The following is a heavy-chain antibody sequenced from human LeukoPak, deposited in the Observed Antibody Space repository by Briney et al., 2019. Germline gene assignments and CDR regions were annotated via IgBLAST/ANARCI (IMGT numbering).Heavy chain of an antibody. CDR1: GGSISSYY. V-gene: IGHV4-59*01. CDR2: IYYSGST. Sequence: PSETLSLTCTVSGGSISSYYWSWIRQPPGKGLEWIGYIYYSGSTNYNPSLKSRVTISVGTSKNQFSLKLSSVTAADTAVYYCARGYDSSGYYNWFDPWGQGTLVTVSS. D-gene: IGHD3-22*01. J-gene: IGHJ5*02. CDR3: ARGYDSSGYYNWFDP.